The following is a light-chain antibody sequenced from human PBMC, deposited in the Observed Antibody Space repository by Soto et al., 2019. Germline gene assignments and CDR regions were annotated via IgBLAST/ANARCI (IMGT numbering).Light chain of an antibody. CDR1: SSDVGGYNY. V-gene: IGLV2-14*03. CDR2: EVT. CDR3: SSYIPRITDWA. J-gene: IGLJ3*02. Sequence: QSALTQPASVSGSPGQSITISCTGTSSDVGGYNYVSWYQQHPGKVPKLMIYEVTNRPSGVSNRFSGSKSGNTASLTISGLQAEDEADYYCSSYIPRITDWAFGGGTKLTVL.